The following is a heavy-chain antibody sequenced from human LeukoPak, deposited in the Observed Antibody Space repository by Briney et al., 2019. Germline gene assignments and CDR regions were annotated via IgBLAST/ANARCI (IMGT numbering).Heavy chain of an antibody. CDR1: GGSISSGGYY. D-gene: IGHD3-10*01. CDR2: IYYSGST. J-gene: IGHJ6*02. Sequence: SETLSLTCTVSGGSISSGGYYWSWIRQHPGKGLEWIGYIYYSGSTYYNPSLKSRVTISVDTSKNQFSLKLSSVTAADTAVYYCARDLWFGEYYYYGMDVWGQGTLVTVFS. CDR3: ARDLWFGEYYYYGMDV. V-gene: IGHV4-31*03.